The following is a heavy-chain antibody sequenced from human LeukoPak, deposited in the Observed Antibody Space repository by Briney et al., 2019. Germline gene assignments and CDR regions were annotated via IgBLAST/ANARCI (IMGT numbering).Heavy chain of an antibody. D-gene: IGHD2-15*01. J-gene: IGHJ4*02. CDR3: ARVLAATRIYYFDY. V-gene: IGHV1-18*01. Sequence: ASVKVSCKASGFTFTTYGITWVRQAPGQGLEWMGWINAYNGNTKYAQKFRGRVTMTTDTFTSTAYMELRSLRSDDTAVYYCARVLAATRIYYFDYWGQGTLVTVSS. CDR2: INAYNGNT. CDR1: GFTFTTYG.